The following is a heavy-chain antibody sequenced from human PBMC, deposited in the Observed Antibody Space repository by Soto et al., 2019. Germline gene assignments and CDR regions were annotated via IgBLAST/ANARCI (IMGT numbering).Heavy chain of an antibody. CDR1: GFTFDDYT. Sequence: PGGSLRLSCAASGFTFDDYTMHWVRQAPGKGLEWVSLISWDGGSTYYADSVKGRFTISRDNSKNSLYLQMNSLRTEDTALYYCAKAVGSYFDYWSGLQNYGMDVWGQGTTVIVTS. D-gene: IGHD3-3*01. CDR2: ISWDGGST. J-gene: IGHJ6*02. V-gene: IGHV3-43*01. CDR3: AKAVGSYFDYWSGLQNYGMDV.